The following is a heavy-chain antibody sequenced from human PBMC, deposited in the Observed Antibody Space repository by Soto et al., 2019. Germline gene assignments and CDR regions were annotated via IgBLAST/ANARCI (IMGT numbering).Heavy chain of an antibody. J-gene: IGHJ4*02. Sequence: GGSLRLSCAASGFTFSSYGMNWVRQAPGKGLEWVSYISGSSSTIFYADSVKGRFTISRDNAKNSLYVQMNSLRAEDTAVYYCARKGSGSYYNFVLDYWGLGTLVTVSS. CDR3: ARKGSGSYYNFVLDY. V-gene: IGHV3-48*01. D-gene: IGHD3-10*01. CDR2: ISGSSSTI. CDR1: GFTFSSYG.